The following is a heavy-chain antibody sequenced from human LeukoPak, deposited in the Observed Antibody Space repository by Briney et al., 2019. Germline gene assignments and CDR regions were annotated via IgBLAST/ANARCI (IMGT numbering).Heavy chain of an antibody. CDR2: IYPGDSET. J-gene: IGHJ4*02. CDR3: ARHYYYASGTYYPSSFDY. Sequence: GESLKISCKGSGYSFTTYWIGWVRQMPGKGLEWMGIIYPGDSETRYSPSFQGQVTISADKSISTAYLQWSSLKASDTAMYYCARHYYYASGTYYPSSFDYWGQGTLVTVSS. D-gene: IGHD3-10*01. V-gene: IGHV5-51*01. CDR1: GYSFTTYW.